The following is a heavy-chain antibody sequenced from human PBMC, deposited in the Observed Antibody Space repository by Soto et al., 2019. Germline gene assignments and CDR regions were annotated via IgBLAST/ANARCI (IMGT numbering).Heavy chain of an antibody. J-gene: IGHJ6*03. D-gene: IGHD2-2*01. CDR2: ISAYNGNT. Sequence: ASVKVSCKASGYTFTSYGISWVRQAPGQGLEWMGWISAYNGNTNYAQKLQGRVTMTTDTSTSTAYMELRSLRSDDTAVYYCARDLKDIVVVPADNYYYYMDVWGKGTTVTVSS. CDR1: GYTFTSYG. CDR3: ARDLKDIVVVPADNYYYYMDV. V-gene: IGHV1-18*01.